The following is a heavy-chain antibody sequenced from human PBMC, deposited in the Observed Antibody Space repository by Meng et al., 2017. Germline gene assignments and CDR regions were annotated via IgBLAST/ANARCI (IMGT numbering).Heavy chain of an antibody. CDR3: ARDFPHNYDILTGYYNGAFDI. Sequence: SETLSLTFTVSGGSISSYYWSWIRQPAGKGLEWIGRIYTSGSTNYNPSLKSRVTMSVDTSKNQFSLKLSSVTAADTAVYYCARDFPHNYDILTGYYNGAFDIWGQGTMVTVSS. V-gene: IGHV4-4*07. D-gene: IGHD3-9*01. J-gene: IGHJ3*02. CDR1: GGSISSYY. CDR2: IYTSGST.